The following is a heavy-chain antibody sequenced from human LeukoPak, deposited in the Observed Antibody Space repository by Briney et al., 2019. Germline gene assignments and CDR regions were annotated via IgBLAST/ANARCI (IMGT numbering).Heavy chain of an antibody. J-gene: IGHJ6*04. Sequence: SETLTLTCAVSGGSISSSNWWSWVRQPPGKGLEWIGEIYHSGSTNYNPSLKGRVTISVDKSKNQFSLKLSSVTAADTAVYYCARDRHCSSTSCYRKRGGMDVWGKGTTVTVSS. D-gene: IGHD2-2*01. CDR3: ARDRHCSSTSCYRKRGGMDV. CDR2: IYHSGST. V-gene: IGHV4-4*02. CDR1: GGSISSSNW.